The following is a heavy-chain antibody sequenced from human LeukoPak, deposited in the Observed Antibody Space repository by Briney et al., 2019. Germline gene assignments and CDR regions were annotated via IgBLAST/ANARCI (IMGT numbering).Heavy chain of an antibody. CDR3: ARLQHYDILTGS. CDR2: ISWNSGSK. J-gene: IGHJ5*02. V-gene: IGHV3-9*01. CDR1: GFTFDDYG. D-gene: IGHD3-9*01. Sequence: GGSLRLSCAASGFTFDDYGMPWVRQAPGKGLEWVSVISWNSGSKDYADSVKGRFTISRDNAKNSLYLQMNSLRAEDAAVYYCARLQHYDILTGSWGQGTLVTVSS.